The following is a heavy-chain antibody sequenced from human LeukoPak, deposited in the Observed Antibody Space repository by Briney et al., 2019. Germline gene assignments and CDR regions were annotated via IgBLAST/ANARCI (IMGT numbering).Heavy chain of an antibody. D-gene: IGHD6-13*01. V-gene: IGHV1-69*13. Sequence: ASVKVSCKASGGTFSSYAISWVRQAPGQGLEWMGGIIPIFGTANYAQKSQGRVTITADESTSTAYMELSSLRSEDTAVYYCGIAAASEDFDYWGQGTLVTVSS. CDR2: IIPIFGTA. CDR3: GIAAASEDFDY. J-gene: IGHJ4*02. CDR1: GGTFSSYA.